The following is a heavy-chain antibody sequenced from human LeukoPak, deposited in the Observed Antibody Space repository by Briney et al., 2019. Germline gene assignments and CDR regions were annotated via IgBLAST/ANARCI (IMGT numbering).Heavy chain of an antibody. J-gene: IGHJ4*02. CDR3: ARDWGVQGDSYAWDY. CDR2: ISAYNGTT. Sequence: ASVKVSCKASGYTFTSYGISWVRQAPGQGLEWMGWISAYNGTTNYAQKLQGRVTMTTDTSTSTAYMELRSLRSDDTAVYYCARDWGVQGDSYAWDYWGQGTLVTVSS. CDR1: GYTFTSYG. V-gene: IGHV1-18*01. D-gene: IGHD5-18*01.